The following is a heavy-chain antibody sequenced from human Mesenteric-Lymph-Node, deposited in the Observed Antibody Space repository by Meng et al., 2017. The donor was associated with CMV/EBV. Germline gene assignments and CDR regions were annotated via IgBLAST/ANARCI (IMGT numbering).Heavy chain of an antibody. J-gene: IGHJ5*02. D-gene: IGHD2-21*02. CDR1: GGSINSVDYY. CDR3: ARRYCSADDCSNLLDP. Sequence: SETLSLTCIVSGGSINSVDYYWTWIRQPPAKGLEWIGYIYYNGATYYNPSLKSRVAISMDTSRNQFSLKLSAVTAADTAVYYCARRYCSADDCSNLLDPWGQGTLVTVSS. V-gene: IGHV4-30-4*08. CDR2: IYYNGAT.